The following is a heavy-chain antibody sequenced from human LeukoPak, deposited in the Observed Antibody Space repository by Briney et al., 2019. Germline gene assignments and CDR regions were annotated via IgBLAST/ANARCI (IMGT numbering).Heavy chain of an antibody. V-gene: IGHV4-31*03. CDR3: ASTPSSSGCFDY. CDR1: GGSISSGGYS. CDR2: IYYSGST. J-gene: IGHJ4*02. Sequence: SETLSLTCTVSGGSISSGGYSWSWIRQHPGKGLEWIGYIYYSGSTYYNPSLKSRVTISVDTSKNQFSLRLGSVTAADTAVYYCASTPSSSGCFDYWGQGTLVTVSS. D-gene: IGHD6-19*01.